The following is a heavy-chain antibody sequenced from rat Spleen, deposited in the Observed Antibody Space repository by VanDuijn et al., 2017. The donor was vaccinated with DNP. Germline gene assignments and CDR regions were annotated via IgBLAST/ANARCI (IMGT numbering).Heavy chain of an antibody. CDR3: ARRYRGDY. Sequence: EVQLVESGGGLLQPGRSLKLSCAASGFTFSDYNMAWVRQAPKKGLEWVATISYDGSSTYYRDSVKGRFTISRDNAKSTLYLQMDSLRSEDTATYYCARRYRGDYWGQGVMVTVSS. CDR2: ISYDGSST. CDR1: GFTFSDYN. V-gene: IGHV5-7*01. D-gene: IGHD1-5*01. J-gene: IGHJ2*01.